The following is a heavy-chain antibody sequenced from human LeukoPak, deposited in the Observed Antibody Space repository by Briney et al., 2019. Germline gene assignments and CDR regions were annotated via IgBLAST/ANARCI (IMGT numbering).Heavy chain of an antibody. Sequence: GGSLRLSCAASGFTFSSYSMNWVRQAPGKGLEWVSSISSSSSYIYYADSVKGRFTISRDNAKNSLYLQMNSLRAEDTAVYYCARDGGMTTVTDFDYWGQGTLVTVSS. CDR3: ARDGGMTTVTDFDY. V-gene: IGHV3-21*01. J-gene: IGHJ4*02. CDR2: ISSSSSYI. CDR1: GFTFSSYS. D-gene: IGHD4-17*01.